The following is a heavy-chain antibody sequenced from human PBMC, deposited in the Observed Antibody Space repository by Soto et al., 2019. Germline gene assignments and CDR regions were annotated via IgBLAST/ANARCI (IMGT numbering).Heavy chain of an antibody. CDR2: INHSGST. CDR1: GWSFSGYY. V-gene: IGHV4-34*01. D-gene: IGHD2-2*01. J-gene: IGHJ5*02. CDR3: ASGVDCSSTSCLQPGNWFDP. Sequence: PSETLSLTCAFYGWSFSGYYWSWIRQPPGKGLEWIGEINHSGSTNYNPSLKSRVTISVDTSKNQFSLKLSSVTAADTAVYYCASGVDCSSTSCLQPGNWFDPWGQGTLVTVSS.